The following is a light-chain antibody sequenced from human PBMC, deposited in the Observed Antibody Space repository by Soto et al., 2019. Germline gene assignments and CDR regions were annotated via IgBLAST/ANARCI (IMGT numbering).Light chain of an antibody. V-gene: IGKV3-15*01. CDR2: GAS. Sequence: IVMTQSPATLSVSPGERATLSCRASQSVSSNLAWYQQKAGQAPRLLIYGASTRATGIPARFSGSGSGTEFTLTISSLQSEDLAVYYCQQYNNWPPYTFGQGTKLEIK. J-gene: IGKJ2*01. CDR3: QQYNNWPPYT. CDR1: QSVSSN.